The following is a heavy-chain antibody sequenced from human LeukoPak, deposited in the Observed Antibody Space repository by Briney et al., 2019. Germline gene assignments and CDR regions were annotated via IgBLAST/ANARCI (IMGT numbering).Heavy chain of an antibody. D-gene: IGHD4-17*01. J-gene: IGHJ4*02. Sequence: GGSLRLSCAASGFTFSSYGMHWVRQAPGKGLEWVAFIRYDGSNKYYADSVKGRFTISRDNAKNSLYLQMNSLRAEDTAFYYCARDMNDYGDYVIDYWGQGTLVTVSS. CDR3: ARDMNDYGDYVIDY. CDR2: IRYDGSNK. CDR1: GFTFSSYG. V-gene: IGHV3-30*02.